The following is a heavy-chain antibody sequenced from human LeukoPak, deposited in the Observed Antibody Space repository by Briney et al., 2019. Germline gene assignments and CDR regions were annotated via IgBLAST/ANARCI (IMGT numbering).Heavy chain of an antibody. CDR1: GGTFSSYA. D-gene: IGHD3-22*01. CDR3: ARVGRYYDSSGD. Sequence: SVKVSCKASGGTFSSYAISWVRQAPGQGLEWMGGIIPIFGTANYAQKLQGRVTMTTDTSTSTAYMELRSLRSDDTAVYYCARVGRYYDSSGDWGQGTLVTVSS. CDR2: IIPIFGTA. V-gene: IGHV1-69*05. J-gene: IGHJ4*02.